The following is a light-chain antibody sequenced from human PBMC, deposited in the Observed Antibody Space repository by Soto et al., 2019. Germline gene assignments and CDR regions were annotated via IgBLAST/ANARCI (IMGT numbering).Light chain of an antibody. J-gene: IGLJ1*01. V-gene: IGLV2-14*03. CDR1: STDFGAHNW. Sequence: QSALTQPASVSGSLGQSISISCTETSTDFGAHNWVSWYQQHPHRAPKLIIFDVTTRPSGVSPRFSGSKSGNTASLPISGLRTEDEVDYYCCLYVKSTTRVFGAGTKVTVL. CDR2: DVT. CDR3: CLYVKSTTRV.